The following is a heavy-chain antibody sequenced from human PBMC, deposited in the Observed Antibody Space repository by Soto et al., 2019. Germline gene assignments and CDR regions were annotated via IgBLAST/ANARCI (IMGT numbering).Heavy chain of an antibody. CDR3: AHRRVAARPDAFGI. D-gene: IGHD6-6*01. CDR2: IYWNGDL. Sequence: QITLKESGPTLVKPRATLTLTCTFSGFTLTTNGVGVGWIRQPPGKALEWLALIYWNGDLRYSPSLNNRLTITKDTSKNQVVLTMTDMDPVDTATYYCAHRRVAARPDAFGIWGQGAMVSVSS. J-gene: IGHJ3*02. CDR1: GFTLTTNGVG. V-gene: IGHV2-5*01.